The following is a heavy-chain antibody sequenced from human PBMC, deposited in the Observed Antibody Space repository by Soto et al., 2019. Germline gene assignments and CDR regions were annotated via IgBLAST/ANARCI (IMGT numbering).Heavy chain of an antibody. CDR3: ARSSRYSYGSVYYFDY. D-gene: IGHD5-18*01. CDR1: GYSFTIYW. CDR2: IDPSDSYT. V-gene: IGHV5-10-1*01. Sequence: GESLKISCKGSGYSFTIYWISWVRQMPGKGLEWMGRIDPSDSYTNYSPSFQGHVTISADKSISTAYLQWSSLKASDTAMYYCARSSRYSYGSVYYFDYWGQGTLVTVSS. J-gene: IGHJ4*02.